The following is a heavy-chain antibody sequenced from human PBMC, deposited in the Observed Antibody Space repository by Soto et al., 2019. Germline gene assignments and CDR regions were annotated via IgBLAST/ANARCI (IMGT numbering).Heavy chain of an antibody. J-gene: IGHJ2*01. V-gene: IGHV4-59*08. Sequence: KGLEWIGYFYYSGSSYYNTALKSRVTISVDTSKNQFSLKLSSVTAADTAVYFFFFQAEDGIRDL. D-gene: IGHD2-21*01. CDR2: FYYSGSS. CDR3: FFQAEDGIRDL.